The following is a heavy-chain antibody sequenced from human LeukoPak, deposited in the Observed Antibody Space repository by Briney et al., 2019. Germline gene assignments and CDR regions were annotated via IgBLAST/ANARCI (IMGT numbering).Heavy chain of an antibody. D-gene: IGHD3-22*01. J-gene: IGHJ3*02. CDR3: ASLDSSGYYPGSSGAFDI. CDR2: INHSGST. Sequence: PSETLSLTCAVYGGSFSGYYWSWIRQPPGKGLEWIGEINHSGSTNYNPSLKSRVTISVDTSKNQFSLKLSSVTAADTAVYYCASLDSSGYYPGSSGAFDIWGQGTMVTVSS. CDR1: GGSFSGYY. V-gene: IGHV4-34*01.